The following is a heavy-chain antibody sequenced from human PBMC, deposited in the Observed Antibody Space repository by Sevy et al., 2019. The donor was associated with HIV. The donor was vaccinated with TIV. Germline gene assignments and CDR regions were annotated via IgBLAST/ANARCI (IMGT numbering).Heavy chain of an antibody. CDR2: INPNSGGT. Sequence: ASVKVSCKASGYTFTGYYMHWVRQVPGLGLEWMEWINPNSGGTKYAQKFQGRVTMTRDTSISTAYMELSRLKSDDTAVYYCTRGPSGFSGSDLAYWGQGTLVTVSS. J-gene: IGHJ4*02. CDR3: TRGPSGFSGSDLAY. V-gene: IGHV1-2*02. D-gene: IGHD3-22*01. CDR1: GYTFTGYY.